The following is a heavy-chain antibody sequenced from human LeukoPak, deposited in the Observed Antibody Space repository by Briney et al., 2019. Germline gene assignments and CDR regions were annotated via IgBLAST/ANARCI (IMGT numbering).Heavy chain of an antibody. CDR2: INHSGST. D-gene: IGHD3-10*01. CDR3: ARGRYGSGPKNAFDI. Sequence: PSETLSLTCAVYGGSFSGYYWSWIRQPPGKGLEWIGEINHSGSTNYNPSLKSRVTTSVDTSKNQSSLKLSSVTAADTAVYYCARGRYGSGPKNAFDIWGQGTMVTVSS. CDR1: GGSFSGYY. V-gene: IGHV4-34*01. J-gene: IGHJ3*02.